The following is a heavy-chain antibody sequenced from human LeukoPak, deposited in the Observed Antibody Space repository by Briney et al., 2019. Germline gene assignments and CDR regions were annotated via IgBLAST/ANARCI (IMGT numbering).Heavy chain of an antibody. CDR3: AREDGYGDYVFDY. J-gene: IGHJ4*02. CDR2: ISSSSSTI. Sequence: PGGSLRLSCAASGFTFSSYSMNWVRQAPGKGLEWVSYISSSSSTIYYADSVKGRFTISRDNAKNSLYLQMNSLRAEDTALYHCAREDGYGDYVFDYWGQGTLVTVSS. V-gene: IGHV3-48*04. D-gene: IGHD4-17*01. CDR1: GFTFSSYS.